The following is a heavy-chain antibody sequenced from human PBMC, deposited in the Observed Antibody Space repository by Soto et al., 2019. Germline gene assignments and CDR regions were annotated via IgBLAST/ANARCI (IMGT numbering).Heavy chain of an antibody. J-gene: IGHJ3*02. V-gene: IGHV1-69*02. D-gene: IGHD2-15*01. CDR1: GGTFSSYT. Sequence: QVQLVQSGAEVKKPGSSVKVSCKASGGTFSSYTISWVRQAPGQGLEWMGRIIPILGIANYAQKFQGRVTIAADRVPRKVCVGVSSLRYEDTAVYYCAERYCSGGSCYGDFCAFDIWGQGTMVAVS. CDR2: IIPILGIA. CDR3: AERYCSGGSCYGDFCAFDI.